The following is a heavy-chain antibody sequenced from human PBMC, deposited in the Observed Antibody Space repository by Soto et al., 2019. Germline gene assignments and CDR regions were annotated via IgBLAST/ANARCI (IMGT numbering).Heavy chain of an antibody. CDR2: IYYSGST. Sequence: SETLSLTCTVSGGSISSYYWSWIRQPPGKGLEWIGYIYYSGSTNYNPSLKSRVTISVDTSKNQFSLKLSSVTAADTAVYYCARDQYPYYYDSSGGFQHWGQGTLVTVSS. CDR3: ARDQYPYYYDSSGGFQH. V-gene: IGHV4-59*01. CDR1: GGSISSYY. D-gene: IGHD3-22*01. J-gene: IGHJ1*01.